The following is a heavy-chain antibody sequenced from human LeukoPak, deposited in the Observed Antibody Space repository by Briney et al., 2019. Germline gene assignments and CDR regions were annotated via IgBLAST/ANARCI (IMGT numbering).Heavy chain of an antibody. Sequence: GGSLRLSCAASGFTFSSYGMHWVRQAPGKGLEWVAVIWYDGSNKYYADSVKVRFTISRDNSKNTLDLQMNSLRAEDTAVYYCARDHDYGGNSPFDYWGQGTLVTVSS. J-gene: IGHJ4*02. CDR2: IWYDGSNK. CDR1: GFTFSSYG. CDR3: ARDHDYGGNSPFDY. V-gene: IGHV3-33*01. D-gene: IGHD4-23*01.